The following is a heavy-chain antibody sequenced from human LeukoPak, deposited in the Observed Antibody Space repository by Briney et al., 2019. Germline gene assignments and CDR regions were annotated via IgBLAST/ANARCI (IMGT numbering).Heavy chain of an antibody. CDR3: ARVGYCSGGSCYSDAFDI. D-gene: IGHD2-15*01. V-gene: IGHV4-59*01. J-gene: IGHJ3*02. CDR1: GGSISSYY. Sequence: PSETLSLTCTVSGGSISSYYWSWIRQPPGKGLEWIGYIYYSGSTNYSPSLKSRVTISVDTSKNQFSLKLSSVTAADTAVYYCARVGYCSGGSCYSDAFDIWGQGTMVTVSS. CDR2: IYYSGST.